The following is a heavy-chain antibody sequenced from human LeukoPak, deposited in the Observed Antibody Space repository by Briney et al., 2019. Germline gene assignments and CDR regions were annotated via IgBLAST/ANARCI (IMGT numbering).Heavy chain of an antibody. V-gene: IGHV3-30-3*01. CDR1: GFTFSSYA. CDR3: ASSPVRFLEWLYLDY. Sequence: PGGSLRLSCAASGFTFSSYAMHWVRQAPGKGPEWVAVISYDGSNKYYADSVKGRFTISRDNSKNTLYLQMNSLRAEDTAVYYCASSPVRFLEWLYLDYWGQGTLVTVSS. J-gene: IGHJ4*02. D-gene: IGHD3-3*01. CDR2: ISYDGSNK.